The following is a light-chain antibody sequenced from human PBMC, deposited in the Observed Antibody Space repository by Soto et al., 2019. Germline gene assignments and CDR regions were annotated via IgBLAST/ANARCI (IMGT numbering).Light chain of an antibody. CDR1: QSITTS. CDR3: QQYATPPLT. CDR2: DAS. V-gene: IGKV3-20*01. J-gene: IGKJ4*01. Sequence: EIVLTQSPGTVSLSPGERATLSCRASQSITTSLAWYQRKPGQAPRLLIYDASTRATAIPDRFSGSGSGTDFTLTLSRLEAEDFAVYYCQQYATPPLTFGGGTKVEIK.